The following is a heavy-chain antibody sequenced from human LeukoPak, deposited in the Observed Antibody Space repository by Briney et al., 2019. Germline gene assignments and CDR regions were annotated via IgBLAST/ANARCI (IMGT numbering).Heavy chain of an antibody. CDR1: GFTFTNYA. V-gene: IGHV3-30*03. CDR2: ISSDGSKS. Sequence: GGSLRLSCAASGFTFTNYAMHWVRQTPGKGLEWVALISSDGSKSIYADPVKGRFTVSRDNSKNTLYLQMNSLRAEDTAVYYCARDGSPPFDYWGQGTLVTVSS. CDR3: ARDGSPPFDY. J-gene: IGHJ4*02.